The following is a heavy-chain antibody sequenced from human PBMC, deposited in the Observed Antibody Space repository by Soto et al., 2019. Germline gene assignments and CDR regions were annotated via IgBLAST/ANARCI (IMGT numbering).Heavy chain of an antibody. Sequence: EVRLLESGGGLIQPGGSLRLSCSASGFSFNSYAMRWVRQAPGKGLEWVSVISGSGGSSYFADSAKGRFTISRDNSKNMLYLEMNSLGAEDTARYFCAKGSIEYSASVDYWGQGTLVIVSS. CDR2: ISGSGGSS. V-gene: IGHV3-23*01. J-gene: IGHJ4*02. CDR1: GFSFNSYA. D-gene: IGHD5-12*01. CDR3: AKGSIEYSASVDY.